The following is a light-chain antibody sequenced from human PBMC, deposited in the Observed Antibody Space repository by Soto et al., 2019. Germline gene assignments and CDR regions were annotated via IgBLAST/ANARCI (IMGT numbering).Light chain of an antibody. J-gene: IGLJ1*01. CDR1: SRDVGGYKL. CDR2: EVT. Sequence: QSALTQPASVSGSTGQSITISCSGTSRDVGGYKLVSWFQQHPGKVPKLMISEVTQRPSGVSDRFSGSKTGNTASLTISGHQAEDEADYYCYSYAGNSIYVFGTGTKLTVL. V-gene: IGLV2-23*02. CDR3: YSYAGNSIYV.